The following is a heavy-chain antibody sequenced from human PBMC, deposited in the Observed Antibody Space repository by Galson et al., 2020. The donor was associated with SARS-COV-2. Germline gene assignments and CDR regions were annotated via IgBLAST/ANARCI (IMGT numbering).Heavy chain of an antibody. CDR2: IYYSGST. Sequence: SETLSLTCTVSGGSISSHYWSWIQQPPGKGLEWIGYIYYSGSTNYNPSLKSRVTISVDTSKNQFSLKLSSVTAADTAVYYCARVYYDYVWGSYRSPYDAFDIWGQGTMVTVSS. V-gene: IGHV4-59*11. D-gene: IGHD3-16*02. CDR3: ARVYYDYVWGSYRSPYDAFDI. CDR1: GGSISSHY. J-gene: IGHJ3*02.